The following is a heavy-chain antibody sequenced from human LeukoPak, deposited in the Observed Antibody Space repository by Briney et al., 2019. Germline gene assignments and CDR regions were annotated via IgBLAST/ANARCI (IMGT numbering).Heavy chain of an antibody. D-gene: IGHD6-19*01. Sequence: PGGSLRLSCAASGFTFSSYSMNWVRQAPGKGLEWVSSISSSSSYIYYADSVKGRFTISRDNAKNSLYLQMNRLRAEDTAVYYCARGSSGEFFWGQGTLVTVSS. V-gene: IGHV3-21*01. CDR3: ARGSSGEFF. CDR1: GFTFSSYS. CDR2: ISSSSSYI. J-gene: IGHJ4*02.